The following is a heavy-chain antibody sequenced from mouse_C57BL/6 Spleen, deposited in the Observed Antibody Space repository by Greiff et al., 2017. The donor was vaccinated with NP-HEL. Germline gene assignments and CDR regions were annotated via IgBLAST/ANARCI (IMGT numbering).Heavy chain of an antibody. Sequence: QVHVKQPGTELVKPGASVKLSCKASGYTFTSYWMHWVKQRPGQGLEWIGNINPSNGGTNYNEKFKSKATLTVDKSSSTAYMQLSSLTSEDSAVYYCARSGYYGSSPGAYWGQGTLVTVSA. D-gene: IGHD1-1*01. CDR3: ARSGYYGSSPGAY. V-gene: IGHV1-53*01. CDR1: GYTFTSYW. J-gene: IGHJ3*01. CDR2: INPSNGGT.